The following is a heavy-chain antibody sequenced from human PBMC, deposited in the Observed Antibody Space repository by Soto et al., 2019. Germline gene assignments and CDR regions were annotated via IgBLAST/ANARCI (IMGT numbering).Heavy chain of an antibody. CDR1: GFTLSSYD. Sequence: PGGSLRLSCAASGFTLSSYDMHWVRQSTGQGLEWVSAIGTAGDTYYPGSVKGRFTISRENAKNSLYLQMNSLRAGDTAVYYCARGGSWEGGRYYYYGMDVWGQGTTVTVS. J-gene: IGHJ6*02. D-gene: IGHD6-13*01. CDR2: IGTAGDT. CDR3: ARGGSWEGGRYYYYGMDV. V-gene: IGHV3-13*01.